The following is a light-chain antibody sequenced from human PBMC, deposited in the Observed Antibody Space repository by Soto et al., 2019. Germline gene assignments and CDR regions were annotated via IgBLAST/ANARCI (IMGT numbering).Light chain of an antibody. V-gene: IGLV1-40*01. J-gene: IGLJ3*02. CDR3: QSYDSRMSGWV. CDR2: GNS. Sequence: QSVLTQPPSVSGAPGQRVTISCTGSSSNIGAGYDVHWYQQLPGTAPKLLIYGNSNRPSGVPDRFSGSKSGTSASLAITGLQDEDEADYYCQSYDSRMSGWVFGGGTKVTVL. CDR1: SSNIGAGYD.